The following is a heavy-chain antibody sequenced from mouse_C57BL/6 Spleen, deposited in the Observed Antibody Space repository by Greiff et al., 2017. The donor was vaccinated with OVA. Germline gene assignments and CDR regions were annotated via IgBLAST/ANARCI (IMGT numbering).Heavy chain of an antibody. CDR2: ISYDGSN. D-gene: IGHD2-1*01. CDR3: AREGIYDY. J-gene: IGHJ2*01. CDR1: GYSITSGYY. V-gene: IGHV3-6*01. Sequence: EVKLEESGPGLVKPSQSLSLTCSVTGYSITSGYYWNWIRQFPGNKLEWMGYISYDGSNNYNPSLKNRISITRDPSKNQLFLKLNSVTTEDTATYYCAREGIYDYWGQGTTLTVSS.